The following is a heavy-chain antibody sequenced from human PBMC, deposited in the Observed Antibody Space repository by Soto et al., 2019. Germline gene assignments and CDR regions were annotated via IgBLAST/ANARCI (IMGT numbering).Heavy chain of an antibody. CDR2: ISYDGSNK. CDR1: GFTFSSYA. V-gene: IGHV3-30*04. Sequence: GGSLRLSCAASGFTFSSYAMHWVRQAPGKGLEWVAVISYDGSNKYYADSVKGRFTISRDNSKNTLYLQMNSLRAEDTAVYYCARTPFPSREGDYFYYFDYWGQGTLVTVSS. J-gene: IGHJ4*02. CDR3: ARTPFPSREGDYFYYFDY. D-gene: IGHD4-17*01.